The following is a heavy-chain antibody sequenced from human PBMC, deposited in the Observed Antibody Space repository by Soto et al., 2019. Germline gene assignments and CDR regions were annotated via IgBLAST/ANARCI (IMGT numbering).Heavy chain of an antibody. CDR2: INAGNGNT. J-gene: IGHJ6*02. CDR1: GYTFTSYA. Sequence: ASVKVSCKASGYTFTSYAMHWVRQAPGQRLEWMGWINAGNGNTKYSQKFQGRVTITRDTSASTAYMELSSLRSEDTAVYYCARTENSLAVAGRPYYYYGMDVWGQGTTVTVSS. D-gene: IGHD6-19*01. V-gene: IGHV1-3*01. CDR3: ARTENSLAVAGRPYYYYGMDV.